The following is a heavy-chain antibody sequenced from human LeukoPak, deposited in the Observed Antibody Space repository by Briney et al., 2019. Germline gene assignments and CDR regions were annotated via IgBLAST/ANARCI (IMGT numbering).Heavy chain of an antibody. Sequence: NSSETLSLTCAVYGGSFSGYYWSWIRQPPGKGLELIGEINHSGSTNYNPSLKSRVTISVDTSKNQFSLKLSSVTAADTAVYYCASRKGSGWDFDYWGQGTLVTVSS. CDR1: GGSFSGYY. J-gene: IGHJ4*02. CDR3: ASRKGSGWDFDY. CDR2: INHSGST. V-gene: IGHV4-34*01. D-gene: IGHD6-19*01.